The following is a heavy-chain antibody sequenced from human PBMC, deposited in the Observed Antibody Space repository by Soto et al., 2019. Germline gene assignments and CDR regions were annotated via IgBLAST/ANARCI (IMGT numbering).Heavy chain of an antibody. V-gene: IGHV4-34*01. J-gene: IGHJ4*02. Sequence: QVQLQQWGAGLLKPSETLSLTCAVYGGSFSGYYWSWIRQPPGKGLEWIGEINHSGSTNYNPSLNRRVTISVDTSKNQFSLKLSSVTAADTAVYYCAGGPRDIVVVVAATRHDYWGQGTLVTVSS. CDR3: AGGPRDIVVVVAATRHDY. D-gene: IGHD2-15*01. CDR2: INHSGST. CDR1: GGSFSGYY.